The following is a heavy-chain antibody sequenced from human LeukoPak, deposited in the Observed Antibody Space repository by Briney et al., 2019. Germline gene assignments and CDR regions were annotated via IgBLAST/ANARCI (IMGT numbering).Heavy chain of an antibody. D-gene: IGHD3-3*01. V-gene: IGHV4-4*07. CDR2: IYTSGST. CDR1: GGSISSYY. J-gene: IGHJ6*03. CDR3: ASRTIFGPGSGDYYYYYMDV. Sequence: KPSETLSLTCTVSGGSISSYYWSWIRQPAGKGLEWIGRIYTSGSTNYNPSLKSRVTMSVDTSKNQFSLKLSSVTAADTAVYYCASRTIFGPGSGDYYYYYMDVWGKGTTVTVSS.